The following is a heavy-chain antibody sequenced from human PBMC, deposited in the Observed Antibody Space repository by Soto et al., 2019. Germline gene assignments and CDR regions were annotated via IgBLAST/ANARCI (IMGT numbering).Heavy chain of an antibody. V-gene: IGHV1-3*04. Sequence: QVQLVQSGAEVKKPGASVKVACKASGITYTTYAIHWVRQAPGQGLEWMGWINTGNGNTRYSQRCQGGVTLTTDTSARTAYMDVSTLTSEDTAGYYCARAISGYVSWGQGTLITVSS. D-gene: IGHD5-12*01. CDR1: GITYTTYA. CDR3: ARAISGYVS. CDR2: INTGNGNT. J-gene: IGHJ5*02.